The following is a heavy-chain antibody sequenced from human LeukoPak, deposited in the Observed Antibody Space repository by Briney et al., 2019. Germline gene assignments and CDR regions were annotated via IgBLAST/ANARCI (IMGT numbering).Heavy chain of an antibody. CDR1: GFTFSSYA. Sequence: PGGSLRLSCAASGFTFSSYAMHWVRQAPGKGLEWVAVISYDGSNKYYADSVKGRFTISRDNSKNTLYLQMNSLRAEDTAVYYCARTVGYGDYAGWFDPWGQGTLITVSS. CDR3: ARTVGYGDYAGWFDP. D-gene: IGHD4-17*01. CDR2: ISYDGSNK. V-gene: IGHV3-30-3*01. J-gene: IGHJ5*02.